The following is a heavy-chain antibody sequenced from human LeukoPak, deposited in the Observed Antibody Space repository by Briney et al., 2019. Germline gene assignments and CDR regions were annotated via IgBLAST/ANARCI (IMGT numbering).Heavy chain of an antibody. CDR2: ISDSSGSI. D-gene: IGHD3-16*01. V-gene: IGHV3-48*01. CDR1: GFTFSTYN. CDR3: VRDYRWGSFDI. J-gene: IGHJ3*02. Sequence: PGGSLRLSCAASGFTFSTYNMNWVRQAPGKGLEWVSFISDSSGSIYYGDSVKGRFTISRDNAKNSLYLQMNSLRAEDTAVYHCVRDYRWGSFDIWGQGTMVTVSS.